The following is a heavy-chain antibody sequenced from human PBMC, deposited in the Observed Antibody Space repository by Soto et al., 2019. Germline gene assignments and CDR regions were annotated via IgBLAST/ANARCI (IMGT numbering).Heavy chain of an antibody. CDR3: ARLNMSSCFRCYYGMDV. V-gene: IGHV3-53*01. CDR1: GLTARDYY. CDR2: IYSGGSA. D-gene: IGHD2-21*01. J-gene: IGHJ6*02. Sequence: GGSLRLSCSVSGLTARDYYMNWVRQTPGKGLEWVSVIYSGGSADYAASVKGRFTISRDDSKNMLFLQMNSLRVEDTAVYYCARLNMSSCFRCYYGMDVWGHGTSVTVSS.